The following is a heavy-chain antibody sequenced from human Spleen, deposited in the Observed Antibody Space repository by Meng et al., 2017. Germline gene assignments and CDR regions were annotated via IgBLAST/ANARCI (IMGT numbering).Heavy chain of an antibody. Sequence: QVQLQQWGAGLLKPSETLSLSCAVYGGSFSDYHWRRIRQPPGKGQEWIGEINHSGSTNYNPSLKSRVTISVDTSKNQFSLKLTSVTAADTAVYHCLRGSGGSVWGQGTLVTVSS. J-gene: IGHJ1*01. CDR2: INHSGST. V-gene: IGHV4-34*02. CDR1: GGSFSDYH. D-gene: IGHD3-10*01. CDR3: LRGSGGSV.